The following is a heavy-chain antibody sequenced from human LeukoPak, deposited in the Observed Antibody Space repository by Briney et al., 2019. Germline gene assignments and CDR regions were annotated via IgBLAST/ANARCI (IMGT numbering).Heavy chain of an antibody. CDR1: GFTFGSNW. J-gene: IGHJ5*02. Sequence: PGGSLRLSCAASGFTFGSNWMSWVRQAPGKGLEWVANIKQDGSEKYYVDSVKGRFTISRDNAKNSLYLQMNSLRAEDTAVYYCARDFVVGPQKWSWFDPWGQGTLVTVSS. CDR2: IKQDGSEK. V-gene: IGHV3-7*01. D-gene: IGHD2-15*01. CDR3: ARDFVVGPQKWSWFDP.